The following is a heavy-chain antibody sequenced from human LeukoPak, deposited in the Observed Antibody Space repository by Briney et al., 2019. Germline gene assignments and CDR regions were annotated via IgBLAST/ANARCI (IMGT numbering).Heavy chain of an antibody. J-gene: IGHJ5*02. V-gene: IGHV3-21*04. Sequence: GGSLRLSCAASGFTFSAYSMNWVRQAPGKGLEWVSSISSSNSYIYYADSMKGRFTISRDDAKNSLYLQMNSLRAEDTALYHCARVRPPFITMVRGVMNWFDPWGQGTLVTVSS. D-gene: IGHD3-10*01. CDR1: GFTFSAYS. CDR3: ARVRPPFITMVRGVMNWFDP. CDR2: ISSSNSYI.